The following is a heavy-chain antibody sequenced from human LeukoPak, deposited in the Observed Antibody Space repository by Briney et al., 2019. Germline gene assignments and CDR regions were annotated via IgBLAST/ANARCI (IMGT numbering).Heavy chain of an antibody. J-gene: IGHJ4*02. CDR1: GCTFTNYG. D-gene: IGHD3-22*01. Sequence: ASVTVSCKASGCTFTNYGIFWVRQAPGQGLEWMGWISAYSGNTNYAQKLQGRVTMTTETSTSTAYMELERLRSDDTAVYYCAISQGSYYDTSGYLGGDYLGQGSLVTVPS. V-gene: IGHV1-18*01. CDR3: AISQGSYYDTSGYLGGDY. CDR2: ISAYSGNT.